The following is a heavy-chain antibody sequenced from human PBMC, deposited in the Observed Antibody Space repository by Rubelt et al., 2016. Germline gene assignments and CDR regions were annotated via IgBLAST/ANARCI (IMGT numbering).Heavy chain of an antibody. CDR1: GDTFSSNA. Sequence: QVQLVQSGAEVKKPGSSVKVSCKTSGDTFSSNAITWVRQAPGQGLEWMGGIIPIFGTANYAQKFQGRVTITADESTRTAYMELSSLRSEDTAVYYCARCSITIFGVAPNYYYGMDVWGQGTTVTVSS. D-gene: IGHD3-3*01. V-gene: IGHV1-69*01. CDR2: IIPIFGTA. CDR3: ARCSITIFGVAPNYYYGMDV. J-gene: IGHJ6*02.